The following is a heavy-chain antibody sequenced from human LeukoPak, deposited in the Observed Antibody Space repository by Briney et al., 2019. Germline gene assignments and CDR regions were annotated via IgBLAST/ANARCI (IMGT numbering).Heavy chain of an antibody. D-gene: IGHD3-16*02. V-gene: IGHV1-69*13. Sequence: SVKVSCKASGGTFSSYAISWVRQAPGQGLEWMGGIIPIFGTANYAQKFQGRVTITADESTSTAYMELSRLTSDDTAVYYCARGEMITFGGVTVISTFDIWGQGTMVTVS. CDR1: GGTFSSYA. CDR2: IIPIFGTA. J-gene: IGHJ3*02. CDR3: ARGEMITFGGVTVISTFDI.